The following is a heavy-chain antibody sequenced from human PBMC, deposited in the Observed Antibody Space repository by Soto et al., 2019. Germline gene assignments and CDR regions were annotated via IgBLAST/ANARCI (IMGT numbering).Heavy chain of an antibody. CDR3: AKDRYYYDSSGYYLYYYYGMDV. D-gene: IGHD3-22*01. Sequence: GGSLRLSCAASGFTFSSYGMHWVRQAPGKGLEWVAVISHDGSNKYYADSVKGRFTSTRDNSKNTLYLQMNSLRAEDTAVYCCAKDRYYYDSSGYYLYYYYGMDVWGQGTTVTVSS. V-gene: IGHV3-30*18. CDR1: GFTFSSYG. CDR2: ISHDGSNK. J-gene: IGHJ6*02.